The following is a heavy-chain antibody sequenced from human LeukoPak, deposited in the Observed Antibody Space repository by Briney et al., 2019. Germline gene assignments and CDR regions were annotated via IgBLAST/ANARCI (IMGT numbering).Heavy chain of an antibody. CDR1: GYTFTSYA. V-gene: IGHV1-18*01. CDR2: ISAYNGNT. D-gene: IGHD6-19*01. CDR3: ARAPHLYNSGWYYFDY. J-gene: IGHJ4*02. Sequence: ASVKVSCKASGYTFTSYAMHWVRQAPGQRLEWMGWISAYNGNTNYAQKLQGRVTMTTDTSTSTAYMDLRSLRSDDTAVYYCARAPHLYNSGWYYFDYWGQGTLVTVSS.